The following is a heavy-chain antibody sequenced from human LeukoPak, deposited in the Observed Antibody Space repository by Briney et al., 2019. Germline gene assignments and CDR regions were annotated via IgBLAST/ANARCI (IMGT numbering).Heavy chain of an antibody. CDR2: ISSGSTYT. D-gene: IGHD6-19*01. V-gene: IGHV3-21*01. J-gene: IGHJ6*02. CDR1: GFTFSSYS. Sequence: GGSLRLSCAASGFTFSSYSMNWVRQAPGKGLEWVSSISSGSTYTYYADSLKGRFTISRDNARNSLYLQMNSLGAEDTAVYYCASSRREAVAALDVWGQGTTVTVSS. CDR3: ASSRREAVAALDV.